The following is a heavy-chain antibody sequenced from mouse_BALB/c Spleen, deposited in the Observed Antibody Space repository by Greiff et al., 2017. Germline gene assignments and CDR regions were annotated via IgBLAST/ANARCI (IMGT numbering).Heavy chain of an antibody. Sequence: QVQLQQPGAELVKPGASVKLSCKASGYTFTSYWMHWVKQRPGQGLEWIGEIDPSDSYTNYNQKFKGKATLTVDKSSSTAYMQLSSLTSEDSAVYYCTREGRESLDYWGQGTTLTVSS. CDR3: TREGRESLDY. CDR1: GYTFTSYW. V-gene: IGHV1-69*02. D-gene: IGHD3-3*01. CDR2: IDPSDSYT. J-gene: IGHJ2*01.